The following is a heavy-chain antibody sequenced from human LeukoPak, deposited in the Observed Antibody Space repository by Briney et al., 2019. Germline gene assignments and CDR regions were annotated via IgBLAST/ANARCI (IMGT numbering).Heavy chain of an antibody. J-gene: IGHJ3*02. CDR3: ARLDGRLLTPTGAFDI. CDR1: GGSISSSSYY. D-gene: IGHD3-10*01. Sequence: SETLSLTCTVSGGSISSSSYYWGWIRQPPGMGLEWIGSIYYSGSTYYNPSLRSRVTLSVDTSKNQFSLKLSSVTAADTAVYYCARLDGRLLTPTGAFDIWGQGTMVTVSS. V-gene: IGHV4-39*07. CDR2: IYYSGST.